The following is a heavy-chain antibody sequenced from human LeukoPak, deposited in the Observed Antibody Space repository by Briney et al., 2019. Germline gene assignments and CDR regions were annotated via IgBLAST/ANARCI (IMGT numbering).Heavy chain of an antibody. CDR1: GFTFSSSA. D-gene: IGHD3-3*02. J-gene: IGHJ2*01. V-gene: IGHV3-13*01. CDR2: IGIIGDT. Sequence: GGSLRLSCAASGFTFSSSAMHWVRQPTGKGLEWVSAIGIIGDTYYPGSVKGRFTISRENAKNSLYLQMNSLRAGDTALYYCVREAVSISSNNWYFDLWGRGTLVTVSS. CDR3: VREAVSISSNNWYFDL.